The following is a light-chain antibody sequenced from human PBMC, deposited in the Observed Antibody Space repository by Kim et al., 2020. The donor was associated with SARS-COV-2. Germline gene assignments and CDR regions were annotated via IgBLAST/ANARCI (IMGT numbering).Light chain of an antibody. CDR2: GAS. V-gene: IGKV3-15*01. CDR3: QQYNNWPPAVT. Sequence: SPGERATLSCWAGQSVSSNLAWYQQKPGQAPRLLISGASTRATGIPARFSGSGSGTEFTLTISSLQSEDFAVYYCQQYNNWPPAVTFGQGTKLEI. J-gene: IGKJ2*01. CDR1: QSVSSN.